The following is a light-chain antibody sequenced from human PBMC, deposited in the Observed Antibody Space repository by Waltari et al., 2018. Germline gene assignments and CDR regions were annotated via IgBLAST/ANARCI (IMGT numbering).Light chain of an antibody. CDR1: QSLLHSNGYTY. Sequence: DIVMTQSPLSLPVTPGEPASISCRSSQSLLHSNGYTYLDWYLQKQGQSPQLLISVGSKRASGGPDRFSGSGSGTDFTLRISRLEAKYVGVYYCMQALQAPRTFGQGTKVEIQ. J-gene: IGKJ1*01. V-gene: IGKV2-28*01. CDR3: MQALQAPRT. CDR2: VGS.